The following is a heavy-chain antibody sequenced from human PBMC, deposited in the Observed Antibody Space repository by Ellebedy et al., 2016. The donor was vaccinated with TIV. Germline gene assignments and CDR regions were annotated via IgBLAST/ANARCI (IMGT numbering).Heavy chain of an antibody. V-gene: IGHV4-39*07. Sequence: GSLRLSXNVSGGTISSTNYYWGWIRQSPEKGLEWIGSIYHSGSTNYNPSLKSRVTMSVDTSKNQFSLKLSSLTAADTAVYFCARAVLSSGDYDYYSYYYMDVWGKGTTVTVSS. CDR1: GGTISSTNYY. CDR2: IYHSGST. J-gene: IGHJ6*03. CDR3: ARAVLSSGDYDYYSYYYMDV. D-gene: IGHD3-22*01.